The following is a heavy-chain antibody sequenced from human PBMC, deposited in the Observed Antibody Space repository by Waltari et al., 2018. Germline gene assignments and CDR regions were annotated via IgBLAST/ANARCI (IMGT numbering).Heavy chain of an antibody. J-gene: IGHJ6*03. CDR2: CDPEDGET. CDR3: ATVSGGSSRDSYYYYYYMDV. D-gene: IGHD6-13*01. Sequence: QVQLVQSGAEVKKPGASVKVSCKVSGYTLTELSMHWVRQAPGKGLEWMGGCDPEDGETIYAQKFQGRVTMTEDTSTDTAYMELSSLRSEDTAVYYCATVSGGSSRDSYYYYYYMDVWGKGTTVTVSS. V-gene: IGHV1-24*01. CDR1: GYTLTELS.